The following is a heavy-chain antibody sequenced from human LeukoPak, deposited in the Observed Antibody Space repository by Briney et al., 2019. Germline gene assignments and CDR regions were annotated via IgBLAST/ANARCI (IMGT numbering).Heavy chain of an antibody. CDR1: GGSISSYY. CDR3: ARDIAAAGTHYYYYGMDV. CDR2: IYTSGST. Sequence: SETLSLTCTASGGSISSYYWSWIRQPAGKGLEWIGRIYTSGSTNYNPSLKSRVTMSVDTSKNQFSLKLSSVTAADTAVYYCARDIAAAGTHYYYYGMDVWGQGTRVTVSS. V-gene: IGHV4-4*07. J-gene: IGHJ6*02. D-gene: IGHD6-13*01.